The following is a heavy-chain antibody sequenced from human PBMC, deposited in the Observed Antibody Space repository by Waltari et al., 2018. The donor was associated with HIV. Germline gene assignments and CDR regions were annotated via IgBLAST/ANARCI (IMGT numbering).Heavy chain of an antibody. CDR3: ARHLVIVARAHSEYGMDV. CDR2: IDPSYSYT. CDR1: GYSFTSYW. J-gene: IGHJ6*02. V-gene: IGHV5-10-1*01. Sequence: EVQLVQSGAEVKKPGESLRISCKGSGYSFTSYWISWVRQMPGKGLEWMGRIDPSYSYTNYSPSFQGHVTISADKSISTAYLQWSSLKASDTAMYYCARHLVIVARAHSEYGMDVWGQGTTVTVSS. D-gene: IGHD5-12*01.